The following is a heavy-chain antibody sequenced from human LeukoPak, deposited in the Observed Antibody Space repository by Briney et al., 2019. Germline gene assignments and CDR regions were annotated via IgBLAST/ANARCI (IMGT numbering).Heavy chain of an antibody. V-gene: IGHV1-2*02. CDR3: ARGAPLLLWFVELSYYYYYGMDV. CDR2: INPNSGGT. D-gene: IGHD3-10*01. Sequence: ASVTVSCKASGYTFTGYYMHWVRQAPGPGLGRVGWINPNSGGTNYAQKFQGRVTMTRDTSISTAYMELSRLRSDDTAVYYCARGAPLLLWFVELSYYYYYGMDVWGQGTTVTVSS. J-gene: IGHJ6*02. CDR1: GYTFTGYY.